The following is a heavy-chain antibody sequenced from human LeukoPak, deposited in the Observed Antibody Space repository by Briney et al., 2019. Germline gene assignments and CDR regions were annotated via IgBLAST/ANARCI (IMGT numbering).Heavy chain of an antibody. J-gene: IGHJ4*02. D-gene: IGHD1-26*01. CDR1: GFTFSSHG. V-gene: IGHV3-23*01. Sequence: GGSLRLSCAASGFTFSSHGMNWVRQAPGKGLEWVSGITGSGGNRYYADSVKGRFTISRDNSKNTLYLQIYSLRAEDTAVYYCAKAGSIRFDYWGRGTLVTVSS. CDR3: AKAGSIRFDY. CDR2: ITGSGGNR.